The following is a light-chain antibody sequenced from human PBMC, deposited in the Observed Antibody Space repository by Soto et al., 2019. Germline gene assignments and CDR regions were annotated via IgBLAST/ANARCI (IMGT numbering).Light chain of an antibody. CDR3: SSYTSSSTLHYV. CDR1: SGDVGGYNY. CDR2: EVS. V-gene: IGLV2-14*01. Sequence: QSALTQPASVSGSPGQSITISCTGTSGDVGGYNYVSWYQQHPGKAPKLMIYEVSNRPSGVSNRFSGSMSGNTASLTISGLQAEDEADYYCSSYTSSSTLHYVFGTGTKVTVL. J-gene: IGLJ1*01.